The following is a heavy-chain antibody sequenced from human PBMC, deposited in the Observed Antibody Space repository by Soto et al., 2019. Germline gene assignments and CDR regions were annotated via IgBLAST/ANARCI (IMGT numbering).Heavy chain of an antibody. CDR2: FDPEDGET. J-gene: IGHJ4*02. Sequence: ASVKVSCKVSGYTLTELSMHWVRQAPGKGLEWMGGFDPEDGETIYAQKFQGRVTMTEDTSTDTAYMELSSLRSEDTAVYYCATVIGGNSRTYYLDYWGQGTLVTVSS. CDR3: ATVIGGNSRTYYLDY. CDR1: GYTLTELS. V-gene: IGHV1-24*01. D-gene: IGHD2-21*02.